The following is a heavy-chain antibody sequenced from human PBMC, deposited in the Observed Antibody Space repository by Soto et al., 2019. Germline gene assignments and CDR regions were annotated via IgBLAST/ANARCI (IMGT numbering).Heavy chain of an antibody. CDR1: GYTFTSYY. J-gene: IGHJ5*02. D-gene: IGHD5-18*01. CDR2: INPSGGST. Sequence: QVQLVQSGAEVKKPGASVKVSCKASGYTFTSYYMHWVRQAPGQGLEWMGIINPSGGSTSYAQKCKGRVTMTRDTSTSTVYMELSSLRSEDTAVYYCARVYPSDTRYGYVGNNWFDPWGQGTLVTVSS. V-gene: IGHV1-46*03. CDR3: ARVYPSDTRYGYVGNNWFDP.